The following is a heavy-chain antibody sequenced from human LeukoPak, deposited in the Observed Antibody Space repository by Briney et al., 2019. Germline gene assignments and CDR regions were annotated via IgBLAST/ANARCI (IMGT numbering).Heavy chain of an antibody. CDR3: GKDVRDHYDTSGYYPYDY. V-gene: IGHV3-23*01. J-gene: IGHJ4*02. D-gene: IGHD3-22*01. CDR1: GFTFSTYA. Sequence: QPGGSLRLSCAASGFTFSTYAMSWVRQAPGKGLEWVSGISGKGGSTFYADSVKGRFTISRDNSKNTLYLQMNSLRAEDTAVYYCGKDVRDHYDTSGYYPYDYWGQGTPVTVSS. CDR2: ISGKGGST.